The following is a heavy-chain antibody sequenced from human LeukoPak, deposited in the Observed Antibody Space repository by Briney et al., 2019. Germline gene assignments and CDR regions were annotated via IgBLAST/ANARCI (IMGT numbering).Heavy chain of an antibody. Sequence: GESLKISCKGSGYSFTSYWIGWVRQMPGKGLEWMGIIYPGDSDTRYSPSFQGQVTISADKSISTAYMELSRLRSDDTAVYYCARDSKRAAGITMVRGVIHYFDYWGQGTLVTVSP. J-gene: IGHJ4*02. D-gene: IGHD3-10*01. CDR2: IYPGDSDT. V-gene: IGHV5-51*01. CDR3: ARDSKRAAGITMVRGVIHYFDY. CDR1: GYSFTSYW.